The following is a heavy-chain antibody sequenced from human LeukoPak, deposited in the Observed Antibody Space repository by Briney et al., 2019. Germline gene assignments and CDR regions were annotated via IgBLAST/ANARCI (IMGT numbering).Heavy chain of an antibody. CDR2: INPNSGGT. D-gene: IGHD3-3*01. J-gene: IGHJ4*02. CDR3: ARAPELRFLEWLLYDY. Sequence: ASVKVSCKASGYTFTGYYMHWVRQAPGQGLEWMGWINPNSGGTNYAQKFQGRVTMTRDTSISTAYMELSRLRSDDTAVYYCARAPELRFLEWLLYDYWGQGTLVTVSS. V-gene: IGHV1-2*02. CDR1: GYTFTGYY.